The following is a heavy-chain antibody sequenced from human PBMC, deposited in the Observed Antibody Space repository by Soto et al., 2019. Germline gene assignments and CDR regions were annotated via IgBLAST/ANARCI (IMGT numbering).Heavy chain of an antibody. CDR1: VYTFTSYW. V-gene: IGHV5-51*01. Sequence: GESLKISCRGAVYTFTSYWIGWVRQMTGKGLEWMGIIYPGYSETRYRPSFQGQVTISADKSISPAYLQWSSPKASDTAMYSCARHIPYYYDRSGYFSDAREAFDYWGQGTLVTVSS. D-gene: IGHD3-22*01. J-gene: IGHJ4*02. CDR2: IYPGYSET. CDR3: ARHIPYYYDRSGYFSDAREAFDY.